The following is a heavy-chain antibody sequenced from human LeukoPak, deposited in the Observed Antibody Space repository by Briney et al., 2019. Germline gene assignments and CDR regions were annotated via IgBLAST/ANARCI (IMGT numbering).Heavy chain of an antibody. V-gene: IGHV3-23*01. CDR3: AKDDYSYYAMDV. Sequence: GGSLRLSCAASGFTFSNYAMSWVRQAPGKGLEWVSTISGSGGSTFHADSVKGRFTISRDNSRNTLYLQMNSLRAEDTAIYYCAKDDYSYYAMDVWGRGTTVTVSS. J-gene: IGHJ6*02. CDR1: GFTFSNYA. CDR2: ISGSGGST.